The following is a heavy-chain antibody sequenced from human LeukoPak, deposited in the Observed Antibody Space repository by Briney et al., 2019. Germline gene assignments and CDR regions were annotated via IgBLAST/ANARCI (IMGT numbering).Heavy chain of an antibody. Sequence: GGSLRLSCATSEFTFSSYWMHWVRQTPGKGLVWLSAIHNDGSVTTSADSVKGRFTISRDNAKNTLYLQMNSLRAEDTAVYYCARDRRDYYYMDVWGKGTTVTVSS. V-gene: IGHV3-74*01. J-gene: IGHJ6*03. CDR2: IHNDGSVT. CDR1: EFTFSSYW. CDR3: ARDRRDYYYMDV.